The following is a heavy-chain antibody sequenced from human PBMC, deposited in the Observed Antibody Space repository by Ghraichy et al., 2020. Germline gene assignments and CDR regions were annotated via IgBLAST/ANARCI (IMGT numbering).Heavy chain of an antibody. CDR2: ISYSGAT. CDR1: GGSISGSTYY. D-gene: IGHD3-9*01. V-gene: IGHV4-39*01. Sequence: SETLSLTCNVSGGSISGSTYYWGWIRQPPRKGLEWIATISYSGATYSSPSLRSRVTISVDTSENQFSLRLSSVTAADTAVYYCASAVFTHFEWYYFDYWGQGTLVTVSS. J-gene: IGHJ4*02. CDR3: ASAVFTHFEWYYFDY.